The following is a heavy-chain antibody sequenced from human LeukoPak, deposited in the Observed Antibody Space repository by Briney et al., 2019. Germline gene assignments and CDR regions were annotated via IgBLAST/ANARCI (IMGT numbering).Heavy chain of an antibody. CDR2: MNPNSGST. CDR1: GYTFTSYD. D-gene: IGHD5-18*01. Sequence: ASVKVSCKASGYTFTSYDINWVRQATGQGLEWMGWMNPNSGSTGYAQKFQGRVTMTRNTSISTAYMELSSLRSEDTAVYYCARGGPNRIQLWLGYWGQGTLVTVSS. CDR3: ARGGPNRIQLWLGY. V-gene: IGHV1-8*01. J-gene: IGHJ4*02.